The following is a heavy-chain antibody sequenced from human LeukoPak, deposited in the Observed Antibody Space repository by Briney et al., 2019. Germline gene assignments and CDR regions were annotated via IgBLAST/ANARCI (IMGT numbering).Heavy chain of an antibody. CDR2: IYYSGST. V-gene: IGHV4-59*01. Sequence: PSETLSLTCTVSGGSISSYYWTRIRQPPGKGLEWIGYIYYSGSTNYNPSLKSRVTISVDTSKNQFSLKLSSVTAADTAVYYCAGGVGYWYFDLWGRGTLVTVSS. CDR3: AGGVGYWYFDL. D-gene: IGHD3-16*01. CDR1: GGSISSYY. J-gene: IGHJ2*01.